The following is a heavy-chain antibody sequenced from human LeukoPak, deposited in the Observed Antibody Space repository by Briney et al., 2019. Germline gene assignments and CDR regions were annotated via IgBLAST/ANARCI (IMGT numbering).Heavy chain of an antibody. CDR3: ARQNSMVYCSGGSCPFDY. Sequence: GGSLRLSCAASGFTFSSYSMNWVRQAPGKGLEWVSSISSSSSYIYYADSVKGRFTISRDNAKNSLYLQMNSLRAEDTAVYYCARQNSMVYCSGGSCPFDYWGQGTLVTVSS. CDR2: ISSSSSYI. J-gene: IGHJ4*02. D-gene: IGHD2-15*01. V-gene: IGHV3-21*01. CDR1: GFTFSSYS.